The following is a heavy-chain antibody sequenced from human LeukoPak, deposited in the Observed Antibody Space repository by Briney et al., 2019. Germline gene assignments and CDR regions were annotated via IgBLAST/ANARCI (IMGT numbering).Heavy chain of an antibody. CDR2: IYYSGST. J-gene: IGHJ6*03. CDR1: GGSISSSSYY. V-gene: IGHV4-39*07. Sequence: SETLSLTCTVSGGSISSSSYYWGWIRQPPGKGLEWIGSIYYSGSTYYNPSLKSRVTISVDTSKNQFSLKLSSVTAADTAVYYCARVVVVVAEAYYMDVWGKGTTVTVSS. D-gene: IGHD2-15*01. CDR3: ARVVVVVAEAYYMDV.